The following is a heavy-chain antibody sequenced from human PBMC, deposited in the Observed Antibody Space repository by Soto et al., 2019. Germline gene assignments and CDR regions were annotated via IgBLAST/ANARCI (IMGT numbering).Heavy chain of an antibody. CDR3: RKWFGDLLRDY. V-gene: IGHV4-34*01. CDR1: GGSFSSYY. Sequence: QVQLQQWGAGLLKPSETLSLTCAVYGGSFSSYYWSWIRQPPGKGLEWIGEINHGGTTNYNPSLTSRVTMSVDTSKNQFSLKLTSVTAADTAVYYCRKWFGDLLRDYWGQGTLVTVSS. J-gene: IGHJ4*02. D-gene: IGHD3-10*01. CDR2: INHGGTT.